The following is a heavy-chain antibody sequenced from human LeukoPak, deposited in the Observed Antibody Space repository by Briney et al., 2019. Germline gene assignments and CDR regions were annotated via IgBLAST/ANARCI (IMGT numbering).Heavy chain of an antibody. J-gene: IGHJ4*02. CDR3: ARDFWSGYCY. CDR2: ISSSGSTI. Sequence: GGSLRLSCAASGFTFSSYEMNWVRQAPGQGMEWVSYISSSGSTIYYADSVKGRFTISRDNAKNSLYLQMNSLRAEDTAVYYCARDFWSGYCYWGQGTLVTVAS. D-gene: IGHD3-3*01. CDR1: GFTFSSYE. V-gene: IGHV3-48*03.